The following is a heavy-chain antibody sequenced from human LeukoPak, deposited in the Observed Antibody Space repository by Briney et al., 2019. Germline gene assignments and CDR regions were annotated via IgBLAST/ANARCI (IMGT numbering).Heavy chain of an antibody. CDR3: ARLFDGGYGTLYYMDV. CDR2: IYPGDSDS. V-gene: IGHV5-51*01. Sequence: KNGESLKISCKGSGYSFTNYWIGWVRQMPGKGLEWMGIIYPGDSDSRYSPSFQGQVTISADKSISTAYLQWSSLKASDTAMYYCARLFDGGYGTLYYMDVWGKGTTVTVSS. CDR1: GYSFTNYW. J-gene: IGHJ6*03. D-gene: IGHD5-12*01.